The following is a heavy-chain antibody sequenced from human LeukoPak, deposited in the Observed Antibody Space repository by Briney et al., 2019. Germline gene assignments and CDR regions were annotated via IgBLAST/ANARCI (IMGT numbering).Heavy chain of an antibody. CDR3: ARQDCSSSSCYLGAFDI. D-gene: IGHD2-2*01. V-gene: IGHV4-39*01. CDR2: IYYSGST. J-gene: IGHJ3*02. Sequence: SETLSLTCTVSGGSISSSSYYWGWIRQPPGKGLEWIGSIYYSGSTYYKPSLKRRVTISVDTAKNQFSLKLSSVTAADTAVYYCARQDCSSSSCYLGAFDIWGQGTMVTVSS. CDR1: GGSISSSSYY.